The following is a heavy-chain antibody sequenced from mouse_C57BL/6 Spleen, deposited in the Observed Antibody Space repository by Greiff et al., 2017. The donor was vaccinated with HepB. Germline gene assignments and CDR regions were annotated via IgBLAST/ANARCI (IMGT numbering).Heavy chain of an antibody. Sequence: EVKLVESGEGLVKPGGSLKLSCAASGFTFSSYAMSWVRQTPEKRLEWVAYISSGGDYIYYADTVKGRFTISRDNARNTLYLQMSSLKSEDTAMYYCTRDGGSGQSPYYYAMDYWGQGTSVTVSS. CDR3: TRDGGSGQSPYYYAMDY. V-gene: IGHV5-9-1*02. J-gene: IGHJ4*01. CDR1: GFTFSSYA. D-gene: IGHD3-2*02. CDR2: ISSGGDYI.